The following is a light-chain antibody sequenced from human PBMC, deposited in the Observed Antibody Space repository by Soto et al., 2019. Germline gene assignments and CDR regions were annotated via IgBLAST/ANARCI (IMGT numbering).Light chain of an antibody. CDR2: DAS. J-gene: IGKJ1*01. CDR1: QSITTY. CDR3: QQSYRTPRP. Sequence: DIRITQSPSSLSASVGYRVTITCRASQSITTYLNWYQHKPGKAPKLPMHDASSLDSGVPSRFSGSGSGTDLTLTISSLQPEDFATYYCQQSYRTPRPFGQGTKV. V-gene: IGKV1-39*01.